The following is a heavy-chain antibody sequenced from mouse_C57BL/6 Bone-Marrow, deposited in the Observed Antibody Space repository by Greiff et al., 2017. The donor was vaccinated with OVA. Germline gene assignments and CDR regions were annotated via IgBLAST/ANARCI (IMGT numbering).Heavy chain of an antibody. CDR2: IDPSDSET. Sequence: QVQLQQPGAELVRPGSSVKLSCKASGYTFTSYWMHWVKQRPIQGLEWIGNIDPSDSETNYNQKFKDKATLTVDKSSSTAYMQLSSLTSEDSAVYYCARQHYYGSCLFDDRGQGTTLTVSS. V-gene: IGHV1-52*01. CDR1: GYTFTSYW. D-gene: IGHD1-1*01. CDR3: ARQHYYGSCLFDD. J-gene: IGHJ2*01.